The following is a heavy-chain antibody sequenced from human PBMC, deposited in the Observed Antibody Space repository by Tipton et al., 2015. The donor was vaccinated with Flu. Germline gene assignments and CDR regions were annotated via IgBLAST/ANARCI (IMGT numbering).Heavy chain of an antibody. CDR1: GGSIGSYY. CDR3: ARDAQEHCSSSSSCSEFGY. V-gene: IGHV4-4*07. D-gene: IGHD2-2*01. Sequence: TLSLTCTVSGGSIGSYYWSWIRQPAGKGLEWIGRIYTSGSTSYNPSLKSRVTMSVDTSKNQFSLKLSSVTAADTAVYYCARDAQEHCSSSSSCSEFGYWGQGTLVTVFS. J-gene: IGHJ4*02. CDR2: IYTSGST.